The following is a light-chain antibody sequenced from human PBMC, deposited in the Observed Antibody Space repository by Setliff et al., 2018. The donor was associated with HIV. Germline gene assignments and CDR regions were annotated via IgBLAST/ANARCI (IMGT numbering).Light chain of an antibody. Sequence: QSALTQPASVSGSPGQSITISCTGSSSNIGAGYDVHWYQQLPGTAPKLLIYSNSNRPSGVPDRFSGSKSGTSASLAITGLQAEDEADYYCQSYDSSLSGYVFGTGTKVTVL. CDR3: QSYDSSLSGYV. V-gene: IGLV1-40*01. J-gene: IGLJ1*01. CDR1: SSNIGAGYD. CDR2: SNS.